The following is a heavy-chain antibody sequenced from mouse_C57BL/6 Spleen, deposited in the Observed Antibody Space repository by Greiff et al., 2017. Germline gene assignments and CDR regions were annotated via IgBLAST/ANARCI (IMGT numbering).Heavy chain of an antibody. CDR3: ARSFITTKAWFAY. J-gene: IGHJ3*01. D-gene: IGHD1-1*01. CDR2: IDPSDSYT. Sequence: QVQLQQSGAELVMPGASVKLSCKASGYTFTSYWMHWVKQRPGQGLEWIGEIDPSDSYTNYNQKFKGKSTLTVDKSSSTAYMQLSSLTSEDSAVYYCARSFITTKAWFAYWGQGTLVTVSA. V-gene: IGHV1-69*01. CDR1: GYTFTSYW.